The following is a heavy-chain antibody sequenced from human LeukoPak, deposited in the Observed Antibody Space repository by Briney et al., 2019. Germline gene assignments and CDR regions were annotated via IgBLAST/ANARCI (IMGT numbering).Heavy chain of an antibody. Sequence: GGSLRLSCAGSGFTFSSYSMNWVGQARGKGVEWVSHITDSGSDMFYADSVKGRFTISRDNAKNSLYLQMNSLRDEDTAVYYCASSGSYRFDYWGQGTLVTVSS. CDR2: ITDSGSDM. D-gene: IGHD1-26*01. CDR1: GFTFSSYS. CDR3: ASSGSYRFDY. V-gene: IGHV3-48*02. J-gene: IGHJ4*02.